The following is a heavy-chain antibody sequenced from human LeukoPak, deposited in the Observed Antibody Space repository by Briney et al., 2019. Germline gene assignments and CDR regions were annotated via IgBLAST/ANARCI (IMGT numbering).Heavy chain of an antibody. CDR1: GFTFSSYT. Sequence: GGSLRLSCAASGFTFSSYTMHWIRQAPGKGLEWVSSISGSNSYIFYADSVKGRFTVSRDNAKDSLYLQMNSLRAEDTAVYYCAREVVRDSSGYSGWFDPWGQGTLVTVSS. CDR2: ISGSNSYI. CDR3: AREVVRDSSGYSGWFDP. J-gene: IGHJ5*02. D-gene: IGHD3-22*01. V-gene: IGHV3-21*01.